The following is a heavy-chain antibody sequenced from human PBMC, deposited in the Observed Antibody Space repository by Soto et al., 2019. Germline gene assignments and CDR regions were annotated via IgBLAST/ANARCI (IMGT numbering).Heavy chain of an antibody. CDR1: GFTFSNAW. J-gene: IGHJ4*02. CDR2: IKSKTDGGTT. CDR3: TTDTTVVREGADY. V-gene: IGHV3-15*01. D-gene: IGHD4-17*01. Sequence: PGGSLRLSCAASGFTFSNAWMSWVRQAPGKGLEWVGRIKSKTDGGTTDYAAPVKGRFTISRDDSKNTLYLQMNSQKTEDTAVYYCTTDTTVVREGADYWGQGTLVTVSS.